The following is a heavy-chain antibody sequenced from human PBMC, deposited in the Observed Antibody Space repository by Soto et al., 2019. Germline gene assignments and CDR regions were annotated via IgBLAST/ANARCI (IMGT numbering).Heavy chain of an antibody. CDR2: INAGNGNT. CDR3: ARDRGACSGGSCYPNWLAP. CDR1: GDTFTSYA. V-gene: IGHV1-3*01. J-gene: IGHJ5*02. D-gene: IGHD2-15*01. Sequence: ASVKVSCKASGDTFTSYAMHWVRQAPGQRLEWMGWINAGNGNTKCSQKFQGRVTITRDTSASTAYMELSSLRSEDTAVYYCARDRGACSGGSCYPNWLAPWGQGTLVTVSS.